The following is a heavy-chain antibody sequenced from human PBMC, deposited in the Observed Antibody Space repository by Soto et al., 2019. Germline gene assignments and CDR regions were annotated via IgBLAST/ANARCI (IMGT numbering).Heavy chain of an antibody. CDR3: ARDGGVTYYYYGMDV. V-gene: IGHV3-66*01. D-gene: IGHD2-15*01. CDR2: IYSGGST. J-gene: IGHJ6*02. CDR1: GFTVSSNY. Sequence: EVQLVESGGGLVQPGGSLRLSCAASGFTVSSNYMSWVRQAPGKGLEWVSVIYSGGSTYYADSVKGRFTISRDNSKNTLYLQMNSLRAEDTAVYYCARDGGVTYYYYGMDVWGQGTTVTVSS.